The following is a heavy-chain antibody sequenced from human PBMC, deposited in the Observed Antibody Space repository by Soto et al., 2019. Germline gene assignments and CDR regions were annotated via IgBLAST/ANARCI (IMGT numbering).Heavy chain of an antibody. D-gene: IGHD3-22*01. CDR2: ISGSGGST. CDR1: GFTFSSYA. CDR3: AKDVPSPAYYYDSSGENAFDI. Sequence: RGSLRLSCAASGFTFSSYAMSWVRQAPGKGLEWVSAISGSGGSTYYADSVKGRFTISRDNSKNTLYLQMNSLRAEDTAVYYCAKDVPSPAYYYDSSGENAFDIWGQGTMVTVSS. V-gene: IGHV3-23*01. J-gene: IGHJ3*02.